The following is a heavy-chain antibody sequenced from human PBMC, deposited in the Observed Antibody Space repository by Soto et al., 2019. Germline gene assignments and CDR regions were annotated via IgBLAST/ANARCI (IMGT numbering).Heavy chain of an antibody. J-gene: IGHJ6*03. CDR2: INHSGST. V-gene: IGHV4-34*01. D-gene: IGHD2-2*01. Sequence: QVQLQQWGAGLLKPSETLSLTCAVYGGSFSGYYWSWIRQPPGKGLEWIGEINHSGSTNYNPSLKSRVTISVDTSKSQFSLKLSSVTAADTAVYYCARLQYQLLSYYMDVWGKGTTVTVSS. CDR1: GGSFSGYY. CDR3: ARLQYQLLSYYMDV.